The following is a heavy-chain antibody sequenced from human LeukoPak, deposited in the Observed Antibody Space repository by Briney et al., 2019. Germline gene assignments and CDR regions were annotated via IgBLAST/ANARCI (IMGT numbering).Heavy chain of an antibody. CDR2: MNPNSGNT. V-gene: IGHV1-8*03. D-gene: IGHD3-22*01. J-gene: IGHJ4*02. Sequence: ASVTVSCTASGYTFTSYDINWVRQATGQGLEWMGWMNPNSGNTGYAQKFQGRVTITRNTSISTAYMELSSLRSEDTAVYYCARGRNKYYDSSGYNSLDYWGQGTLVTVSS. CDR3: ARGRNKYYDSSGYNSLDY. CDR1: GYTFTSYD.